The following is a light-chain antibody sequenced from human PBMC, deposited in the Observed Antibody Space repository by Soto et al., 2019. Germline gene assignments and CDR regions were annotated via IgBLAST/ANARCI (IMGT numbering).Light chain of an antibody. J-gene: IGKJ1*01. CDR2: GAS. V-gene: IGKV3-15*01. Sequence: EIVLTQSPGTLSLSPGERATLSCRASQSVSSSYLAWYQQKPGQAPRLLIYGASTRAADVPARFSGGGSGTEFTLTISSLQSEDFAEYHCQQYNNWPQTFGQGTKVDI. CDR3: QQYNNWPQT. CDR1: QSVSSSY.